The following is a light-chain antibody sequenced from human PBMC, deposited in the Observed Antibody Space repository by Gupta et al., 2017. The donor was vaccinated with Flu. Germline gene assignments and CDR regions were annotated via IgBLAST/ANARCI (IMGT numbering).Light chain of an antibody. J-gene: IGLJ2*01. Sequence: SYELTQPPSVSVSHGQTASITCPGDALPKQFAYWYQQKPGQAPVLVIYKDRERPSGIPERFSGSSSGTTVTLTVSGVQAQDEADYYCQSVDSSGTYGLFGGGTKLTVL. V-gene: IGLV3-25*03. CDR1: ALPKQF. CDR3: QSVDSSGTYGL. CDR2: KDR.